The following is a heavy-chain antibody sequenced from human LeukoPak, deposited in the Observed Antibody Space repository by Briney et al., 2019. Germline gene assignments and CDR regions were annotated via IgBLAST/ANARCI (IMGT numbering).Heavy chain of an antibody. D-gene: IGHD6-6*01. CDR3: ARSEYSSSSGHFDY. J-gene: IGHJ4*02. Sequence: SETMSLTCTVSGGSMSGYYWTWIRQPPGKGLEWIAYIYFSGSTDYNPSLKSRVTISVDTSKNQFSLKLSSVTAADTAVYYCARSEYSSSSGHFDYWGQGILVTVS. CDR1: GGSMSGYY. V-gene: IGHV4-59*08. CDR2: IYFSGST.